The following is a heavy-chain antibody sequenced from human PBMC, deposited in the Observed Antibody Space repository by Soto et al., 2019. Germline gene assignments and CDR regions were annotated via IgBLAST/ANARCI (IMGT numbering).Heavy chain of an antibody. D-gene: IGHD3-10*01. CDR3: AASYGSGYRAFDY. J-gene: IGHJ4*02. CDR1: GDTFSFYT. Sequence: QVQLVQSGTEVKKPGSSVKVSCKASGDTFSFYTINWLRQAPGLGLEWVGRINPIVSMSNYAQKFQGRVSMTADKSTSTAYMELRSLRSDDTAMYFCAASYGSGYRAFDYWGQGALVIVCS. V-gene: IGHV1-69*02. CDR2: INPIVSMS.